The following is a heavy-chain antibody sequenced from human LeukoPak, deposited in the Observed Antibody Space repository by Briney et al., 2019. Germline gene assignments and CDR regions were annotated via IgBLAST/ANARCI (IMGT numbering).Heavy chain of an antibody. Sequence: AGGSLRLSCAISGFNFDDYAMHWVRQVPGKGLEWVSSISWNSGVKGYADSVKGRFTISRDNAKKSLYLQMNSLRPEDTALYYCAKDKEGGTYFFDYMDVWGKGTTVIVSS. CDR3: AKDKEGGTYFFDYMDV. CDR1: GFNFDDYA. CDR2: ISWNSGVK. V-gene: IGHV3-9*01. J-gene: IGHJ6*03. D-gene: IGHD1-26*01.